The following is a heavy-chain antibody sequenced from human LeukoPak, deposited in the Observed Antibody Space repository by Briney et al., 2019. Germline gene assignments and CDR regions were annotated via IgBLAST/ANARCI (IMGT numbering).Heavy chain of an antibody. D-gene: IGHD3-22*01. Sequence: SQTLSLTCTVSGGSISSGGYYWSWIRQHPGQGLEWIGYIYYSGSTYYNPSLKSRVTISVDTSKNQFSLKLSSVTAADTAVYYCARDSSGYNEFDYWGQGTLVTVSS. V-gene: IGHV4-31*03. CDR2: IYYSGST. CDR3: ARDSSGYNEFDY. CDR1: GGSISSGGYY. J-gene: IGHJ4*02.